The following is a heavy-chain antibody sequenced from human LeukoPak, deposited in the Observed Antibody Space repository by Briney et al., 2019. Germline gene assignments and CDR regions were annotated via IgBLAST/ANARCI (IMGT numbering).Heavy chain of an antibody. CDR2: MYYSGST. CDR1: GGSISSGDYY. J-gene: IGHJ5*02. D-gene: IGHD3-22*01. CDR3: ARPYYYDSRIDP. Sequence: SQTLSLTCTVSGGSISSGDYYWSWIRQPPGKGLEWIAYMYYSGSTYYNPSLKRRVTMSADTSKNQLSLKLSSVTAADTAVYYCARPYYYDSRIDPWGQGILVTVSS. V-gene: IGHV4-30-4*01.